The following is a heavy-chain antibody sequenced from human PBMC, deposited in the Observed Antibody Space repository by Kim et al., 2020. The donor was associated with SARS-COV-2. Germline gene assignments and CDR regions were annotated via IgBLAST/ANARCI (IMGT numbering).Heavy chain of an antibody. Sequence: ATRYSPSFQGQVTISADKSISTAYLQWSSLKASDTAMYYCARRWREPFAPWGQGTLVTVSS. V-gene: IGHV5-51*01. J-gene: IGHJ5*02. CDR2: AT. CDR3: ARRWREPFAP. D-gene: IGHD1-1*01.